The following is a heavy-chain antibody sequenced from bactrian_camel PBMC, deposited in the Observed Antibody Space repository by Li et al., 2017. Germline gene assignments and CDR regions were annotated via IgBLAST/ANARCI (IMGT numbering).Heavy chain of an antibody. CDR1: GFTLDDSP. CDR3: ATDLSFDSASSCHGGNTP. CDR2: ISPDGST. D-gene: IGHD5*01. Sequence: HVQLVESGGGSVQAGGSLRLSCTASGFTLDDSPVGWYRQAPGDKCEMVARISPDGSTYYVDSVKGRFTVSTDFAKNALYLQMNNLKPEDTAVYYCATDLSFDSASSCHGGNTPWGQGTQVTVS. V-gene: IGHV3S55*01. J-gene: IGHJ6*01.